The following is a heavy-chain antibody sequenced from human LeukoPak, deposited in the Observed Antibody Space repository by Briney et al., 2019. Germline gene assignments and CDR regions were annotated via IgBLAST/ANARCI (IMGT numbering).Heavy chain of an antibody. CDR1: GGSISSYY. J-gene: IGHJ4*02. Sequence: PSETLSLTCTVSGGSISSYYWSWIRQPPGKGLEWIGYIYTSGSTNYNPSLKSRVTISVDTSKNQFSLKLSSVTAAHTAVFYCARHQYSGYDHYYFDYWGQGTLVTVSS. D-gene: IGHD5-12*01. CDR2: IYTSGST. V-gene: IGHV4-4*09. CDR3: ARHQYSGYDHYYFDY.